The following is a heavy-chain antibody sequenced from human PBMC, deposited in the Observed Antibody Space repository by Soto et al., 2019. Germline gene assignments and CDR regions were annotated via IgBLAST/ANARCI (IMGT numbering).Heavy chain of an antibody. CDR2: IKSKDDGGTT. V-gene: IGHV3-15*07. CDR1: GLTFNNAW. CDR3: TTSGYSSGWLDFDY. D-gene: IGHD6-19*01. J-gene: IGHJ4*02. Sequence: PGGSLRLSCAASGLTFNNAWMNWVRQAPGKGLEWVGRIKSKDDGGTTDYAAPVKGRFTISRDDSKNTLYLQMSILKIEDTAVYYCTTSGYSSGWLDFDYWGQGTLVTVSS.